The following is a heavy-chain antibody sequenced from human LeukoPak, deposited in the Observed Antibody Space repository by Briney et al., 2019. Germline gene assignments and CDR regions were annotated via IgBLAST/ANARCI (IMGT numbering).Heavy chain of an antibody. CDR3: AGAHCGGDCYSGRAFDI. Sequence: SETLPLTCAVSGGSISSSNWWSWVRQPPGKGLEWIGEIYHSGSTNYNPSLKSRVTISVDKSKNQFSLKLSSVTAADTAVYYCAGAHCGGDCYSGRAFDIWGQGTMVTVSS. CDR2: IYHSGST. D-gene: IGHD2-21*02. J-gene: IGHJ3*02. CDR1: GGSISSSNW. V-gene: IGHV4-4*02.